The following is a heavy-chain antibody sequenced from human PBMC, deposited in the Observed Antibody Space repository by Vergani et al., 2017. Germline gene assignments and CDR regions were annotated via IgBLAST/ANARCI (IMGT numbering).Heavy chain of an antibody. Sequence: QVQLVQSGAEVKKPGASVKVSCKASGYTFTSYGISWVRQAPGQGLEWMGWINTNTGNPTYAQGFTGRFVFSLDTSVSTAYLQISSLKADDTAVYYCAXGSGVGSPPLLAYWGQGTLVTVSS. CDR2: INTNTGNP. V-gene: IGHV7-4-1*02. J-gene: IGHJ4*02. D-gene: IGHD1-26*01. CDR3: AXGSGVGSPPLLAY. CDR1: GYTFTSYG.